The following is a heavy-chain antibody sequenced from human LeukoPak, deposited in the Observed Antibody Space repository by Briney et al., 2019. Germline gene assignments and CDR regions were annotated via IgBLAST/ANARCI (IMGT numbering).Heavy chain of an antibody. CDR2: INPSGGST. J-gene: IGHJ6*03. CDR3: ARGPSITIVRGGQWYYYMDV. D-gene: IGHD3-10*01. CDR1: GGTFSSYA. Sequence: ASVKVSCKASGGTFSSYAISWVRQAPGQGLEWMGIINPSGGSTNYAQKFQGRVTMTRDTSTNTVYMELSSLRSEDTAVYYCARGPSITIVRGGQWYYYMDVWGKGTTVTISS. V-gene: IGHV1-46*01.